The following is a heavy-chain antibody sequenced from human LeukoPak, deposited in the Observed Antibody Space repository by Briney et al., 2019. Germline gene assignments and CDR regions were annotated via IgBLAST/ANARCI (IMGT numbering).Heavy chain of an antibody. J-gene: IGHJ4*02. CDR3: ARERSSGWYDGYFDY. D-gene: IGHD6-19*01. V-gene: IGHV4-59*01. CDR1: GGSISSYY. Sequence: SETLSLTCTVSGGSISSYYWSWIRQPPGKGLEWIGYIYYSGSTNYNPSLKSRVTMSVDTSKNQFSLKLSSVTAADTAVYYCARERSSGWYDGYFDYWGQGTLVTVSS. CDR2: IYYSGST.